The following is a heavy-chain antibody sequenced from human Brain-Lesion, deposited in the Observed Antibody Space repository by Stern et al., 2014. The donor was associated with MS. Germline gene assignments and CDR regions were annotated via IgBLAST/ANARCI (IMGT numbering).Heavy chain of an antibody. CDR3: FWHSPSMTGDFFDL. V-gene: IGHV2-5*08. D-gene: IGHD3-9*01. J-gene: IGHJ4*02. Sequence: QVTLQESGPALVKPTQSLKLTCSFSGFSLDTSGMGVGWIRQPHGKALEWLVLILWDGEEQYSTSLKTRLSISKDTPKTQVVLKMTNMDLDDTAPYFCFWHSPSMTGDFFDLWGQGTLVTVSS. CDR2: ILWDGEE. CDR1: GFSLDTSGMG.